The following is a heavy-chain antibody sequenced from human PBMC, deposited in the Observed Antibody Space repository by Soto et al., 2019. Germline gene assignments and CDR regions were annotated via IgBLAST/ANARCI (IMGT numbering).Heavy chain of an antibody. CDR2: ISYDGSNK. D-gene: IGHD1-7*01. CDR1: GFTFSSYA. Sequence: GGSLRLSCAASGFTFSSYAMHWVRQAPGKGLEWVAVISYDGSNKYYADSVKGRFTISRDNSKNTLYLQMNSLRAEDTAVYYCARGENYMQHWGQGTLVTVSS. V-gene: IGHV3-30-3*01. J-gene: IGHJ1*01. CDR3: ARGENYMQH.